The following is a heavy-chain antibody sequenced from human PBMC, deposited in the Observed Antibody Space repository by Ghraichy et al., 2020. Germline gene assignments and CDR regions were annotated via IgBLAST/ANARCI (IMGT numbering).Heavy chain of an antibody. J-gene: IGHJ1*01. D-gene: IGHD5-24*01. CDR1: GFTFSSYW. Sequence: GSLRLSCAASGFTFSSYWMIWVRQAPEKGLEWVANIKQDESEKYYVDSVKGRFTISRDNAKNSLYLQMNTLRAEDTAVYFCARGEGYIRHWGQGTLVTVSS. CDR2: IKQDESEK. V-gene: IGHV3-7*01. CDR3: ARGEGYIRH.